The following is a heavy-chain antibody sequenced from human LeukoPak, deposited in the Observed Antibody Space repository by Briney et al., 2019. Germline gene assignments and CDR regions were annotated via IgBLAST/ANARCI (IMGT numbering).Heavy chain of an antibody. V-gene: IGHV4-30-4*08. J-gene: IGHJ4*02. CDR3: ARVFMVRGVIIT. CDR2: IFNTGSP. D-gene: IGHD3-10*01. CDR1: GGSISSGDYY. Sequence: SQTLSLTCSVSGGSISSGDYYWSWIRQTPEKGLEWIGHIFNTGSPYYTPSLKSRVTISADTSKNQFSLKLSSVTAADTAVYYCARVFMVRGVIITWGQGTLVTVSS.